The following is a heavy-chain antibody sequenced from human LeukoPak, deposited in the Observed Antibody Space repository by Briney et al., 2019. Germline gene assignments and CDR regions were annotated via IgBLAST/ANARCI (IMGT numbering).Heavy chain of an antibody. CDR2: IWYDGSNK. CDR1: GFTFSSYG. J-gene: IGHJ4*02. V-gene: IGHV3-33*06. CDR3: ANLLGLGPNDY. Sequence: GGSLRLSCAASGFTFSSYGMHWVRQAPGKGLEWVAVIWYDGSNKYYADSVKGRFTISRDNSKNTLYLQMNSLRAEDTAVYYCANLLGLGPNDYWGQGTLVTVSS. D-gene: IGHD1-26*01.